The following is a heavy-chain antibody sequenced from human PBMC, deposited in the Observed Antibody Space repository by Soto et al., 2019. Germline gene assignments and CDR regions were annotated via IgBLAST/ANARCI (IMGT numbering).Heavy chain of an antibody. Sequence: PSETLSLTCSVSGVSVISGGHYWNWIRQFPGKGLEWIGYIYHSGGGYYNPSLKSRASMSVDTSKNEFSLRLASVTAADTAVYFSPRPQAATADRHYFDYWGQGALVTVSS. J-gene: IGHJ4*02. CDR3: PRPQAATADRHYFDY. CDR1: GVSVISGGHY. CDR2: IYHSGGG. V-gene: IGHV4-31*03. D-gene: IGHD6-13*01.